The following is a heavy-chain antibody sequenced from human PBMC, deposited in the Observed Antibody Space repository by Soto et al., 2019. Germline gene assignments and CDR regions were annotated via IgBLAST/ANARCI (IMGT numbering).Heavy chain of an antibody. Sequence: SLRLSCTSSGFSFSAFSMNWVRQAPGRGLEWVSYISSTSNTIYYADSVKGRLTISRDNAKNSLSLQMDSLRDEDTAVYYCAREGGRHCSPTRCYNAFDVWGQGTMVTASS. CDR2: ISSTSNTI. J-gene: IGHJ3*01. CDR3: AREGGRHCSPTRCYNAFDV. CDR1: GFSFSAFS. D-gene: IGHD2-2*02. V-gene: IGHV3-48*02.